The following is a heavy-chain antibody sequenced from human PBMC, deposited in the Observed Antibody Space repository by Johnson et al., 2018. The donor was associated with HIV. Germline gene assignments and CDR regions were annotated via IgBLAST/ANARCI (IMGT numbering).Heavy chain of an antibody. CDR3: ARGVKQQLSVGDAFDI. V-gene: IGHV3-7*04. J-gene: IGHJ3*02. Sequence: VQLVESGGGLVQPGGSLRLSCAASGFTFSSYWMSWVRQAPGKGLEWVANIKQDGSEKYYVDSVKGRFTISRDNSKNRLYLQMNSLRAEDTAVYFCARGVKQQLSVGDAFDIWGQGTMVIVSS. CDR1: GFTFSSYW. CDR2: IKQDGSEK. D-gene: IGHD1-1*01.